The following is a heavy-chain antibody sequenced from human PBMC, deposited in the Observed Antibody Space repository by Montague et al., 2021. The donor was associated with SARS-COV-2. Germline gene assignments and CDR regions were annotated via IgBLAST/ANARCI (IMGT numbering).Heavy chain of an antibody. CDR1: DGSFSDYS. CDR3: ARGRQHINMVVVVVTGGEYYFDF. Sequence: SETLSLTCAVYDGSFSDYSWTWIHQPPGKGLEWIGEINHRGSTNYNPSPKSRVTISVDTSKNQFSLKMTSVTAADTAVYYCARGRQHINMVVVVVTGGEYYFDFWGQGTLVAVSS. V-gene: IGHV4-34*01. CDR2: INHRGST. D-gene: IGHD3-22*01. J-gene: IGHJ4*02.